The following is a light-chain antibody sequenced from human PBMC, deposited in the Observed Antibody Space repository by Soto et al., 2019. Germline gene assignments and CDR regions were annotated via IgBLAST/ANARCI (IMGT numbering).Light chain of an antibody. CDR1: QSVSSSY. CDR2: GAS. V-gene: IGKV3-20*01. J-gene: IGKJ1*01. CDR3: QQCGTSSWT. Sequence: EIVLTQSPGTLSLSPGEGATLSCRASQSVSSSYLAWYQQKPGQAPRLLIYGASRRATGIPDRFSGSGSGTDFTLTISRLEPEDFVVYYCQQCGTSSWTFGQGTKVEI.